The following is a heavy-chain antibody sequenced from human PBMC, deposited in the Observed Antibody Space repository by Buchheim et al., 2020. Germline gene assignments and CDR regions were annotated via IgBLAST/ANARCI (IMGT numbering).Heavy chain of an antibody. V-gene: IGHV7-4-1*02. CDR3: ARVASIFGVVIKRYFDY. Sequence: QVQLVHSGSELKKPGASVKVSCKAPGYSFTSYGMSWVRQAPGQGFEWMGWINTNTGNPTYAQGFTGRFVFSLDTSVSTAYLQISSLKAEDTAVYYCARVASIFGVVIKRYFDYWGQGTL. CDR2: INTNTGNP. D-gene: IGHD3-3*01. J-gene: IGHJ4*02. CDR1: GYSFTSYG.